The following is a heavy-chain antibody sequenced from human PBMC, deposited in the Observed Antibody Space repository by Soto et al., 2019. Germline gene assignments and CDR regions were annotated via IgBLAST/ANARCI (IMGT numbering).Heavy chain of an antibody. D-gene: IGHD6-13*01. CDR1: GYSFTTYW. CDR2: IYPGDSDT. Sequence: EVQLVQSGAEVKKPGESLKISCKGSGYSFTTYWIGWVRQMPGKGLEGMVIIYPGDSDTRYSPSFQDQVTISADKSINTTYLQWSSLKASDTAIYYCARQAAAGKYYYAMDVWGQGTTVTVSS. V-gene: IGHV5-51*01. J-gene: IGHJ6*02. CDR3: ARQAAAGKYYYAMDV.